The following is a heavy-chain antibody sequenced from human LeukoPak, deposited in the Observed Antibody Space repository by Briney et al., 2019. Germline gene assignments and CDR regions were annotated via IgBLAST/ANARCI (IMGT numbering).Heavy chain of an antibody. D-gene: IGHD1-26*01. CDR2: IKQDGSET. CDR3: ARDKVVGATYFDY. J-gene: IGHJ4*02. V-gene: IGHV3-7*01. CDR1: GFTFSRHW. Sequence: GGSLRLSCTGSGFTFSRHWMSWVRQAPGKGPEWVANIKQDGSETYYVDSVKGRFTISRDNAKNSLYLQMNSLRAEDTAVYYCARDKVVGATYFDYWGQGILVTVSS.